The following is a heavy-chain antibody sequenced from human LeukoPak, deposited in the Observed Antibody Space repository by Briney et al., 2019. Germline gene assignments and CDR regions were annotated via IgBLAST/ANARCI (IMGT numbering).Heavy chain of an antibody. CDR2: ISSSGSTI. Sequence: PGESLRLSCAASGFTFSSYEMNWVRQAPGKGLEWVSYISSSGSTIYYADSVKGRFTISRDNAKNPLYLQMNSLRAEDTAVYYCARDRYYYDSSGYYFYDYWGQGTLVTVSS. CDR3: ARDRYYYDSSGYYFYDY. D-gene: IGHD3-22*01. J-gene: IGHJ4*02. CDR1: GFTFSSYE. V-gene: IGHV3-48*03.